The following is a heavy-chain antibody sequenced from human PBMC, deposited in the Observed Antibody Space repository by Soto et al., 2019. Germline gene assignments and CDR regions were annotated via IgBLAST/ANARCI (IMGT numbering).Heavy chain of an antibody. V-gene: IGHV5-51*01. CDR2: IYPGDSDT. Sequence: GESLKISCKGSGYSFTSYWIGWVRQMPGKGLEWMGIIYPGDSDTRYSPSFQGQVTISADKSISTAYLQWSSLKASDTAMYYCASSRLPVAYPYNWFDPRGQGTLVTVSS. CDR1: GYSFTSYW. J-gene: IGHJ5*02. CDR3: ASSRLPVAYPYNWFDP.